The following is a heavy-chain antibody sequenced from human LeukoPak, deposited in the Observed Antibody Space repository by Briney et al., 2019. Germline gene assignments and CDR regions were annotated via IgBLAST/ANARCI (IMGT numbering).Heavy chain of an antibody. CDR3: ARDRVRGNSNPFFDY. CDR2: IYYSGST. D-gene: IGHD4-11*01. J-gene: IGHJ4*02. Sequence: SETLSLTCTVSGGSVNSGTYYWSWIRQPPGKGLEWIGYIYYSGSTNYNPSLKSRVTISVDTSKNQFPLKLSSVTAADTAVYYCARDRVRGNSNPFFDYWGQGTLVTVSS. CDR1: GGSVNSGTYY. V-gene: IGHV4-61*01.